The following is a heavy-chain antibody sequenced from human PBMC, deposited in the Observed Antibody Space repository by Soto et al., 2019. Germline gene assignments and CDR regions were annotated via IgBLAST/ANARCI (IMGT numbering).Heavy chain of an antibody. D-gene: IGHD1-26*01. CDR1: GYTFSTYG. CDR2: ISAYNHYT. CDR3: ARVGPSREVPYPFEY. Sequence: VDLVQSGPEVRKPGASVNVSCKASGYTFSTYGISWVRQAPGQGLEWMGWISAYNHYTNYAQKFQDRVTMTTDTSTNTGYMELRSLTSGDTAMYFCARVGPSREVPYPFEYWGQGTLVTVSS. J-gene: IGHJ4*02. V-gene: IGHV1-18*01.